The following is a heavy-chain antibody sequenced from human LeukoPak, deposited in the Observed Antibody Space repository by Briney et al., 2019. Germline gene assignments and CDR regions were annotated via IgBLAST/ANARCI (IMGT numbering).Heavy chain of an antibody. Sequence: GRSLRLSWEASGLTFSGYWMHLVRQAPAKRLVWVSRINTDGSSTSYADSVKGRFTISRDNAKNTLYLQMNSLRAEDTAVYFRARAYSPDYWGQGTLVTVSS. V-gene: IGHV3-74*01. CDR1: GLTFSGYW. J-gene: IGHJ4*02. D-gene: IGHD5-18*01. CDR3: ARAYSPDY. CDR2: INTDGSST.